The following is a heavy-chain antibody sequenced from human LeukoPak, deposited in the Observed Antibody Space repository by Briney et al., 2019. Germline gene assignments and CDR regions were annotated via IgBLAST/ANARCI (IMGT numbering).Heavy chain of an antibody. CDR1: GGSISSYY. Sequence: PSETLSLTCTVSGGSISSYYWSWIRQPAGKGLEWIGRIYTSGSTNYNPSLKSRVTMSVDTSKNQFSLKLSSVTAADTAVCYCARDLQQWLTHYFDYWGQGTLVTVSS. D-gene: IGHD6-19*01. V-gene: IGHV4-4*07. CDR2: IYTSGST. J-gene: IGHJ4*02. CDR3: ARDLQQWLTHYFDY.